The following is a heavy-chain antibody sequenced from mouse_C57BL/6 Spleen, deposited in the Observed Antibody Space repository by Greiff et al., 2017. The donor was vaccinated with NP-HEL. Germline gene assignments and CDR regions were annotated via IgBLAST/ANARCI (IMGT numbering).Heavy chain of an antibody. CDR1: GYTFTSYW. Sequence: QVQLQQPGTELVKPGASVKLSCKASGYTFTSYWMHWVKQRPGQGLEWIGNINPSNGGTNYNEKFKSKATLTVDKSSSTAYMQLSSLTSEDSAVYYCASTPFTTVVATSYFDYWGQSTTLTVSS. J-gene: IGHJ2*01. V-gene: IGHV1-53*01. CDR2: INPSNGGT. D-gene: IGHD1-1*01. CDR3: ASTPFTTVVATSYFDY.